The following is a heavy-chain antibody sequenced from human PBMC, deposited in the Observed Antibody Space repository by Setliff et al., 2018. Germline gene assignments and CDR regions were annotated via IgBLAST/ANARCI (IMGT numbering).Heavy chain of an antibody. J-gene: IGHJ6*02. CDR1: GGSFSGYY. D-gene: IGHD3-22*01. CDR2: ISHSGST. V-gene: IGHV4-34*01. CDR3: ARDKLIGYQVYYYYGMDV. Sequence: SETLSLTCAVYGGSFSGYYWSWIRQPPGKRLEWIGEISHSGSTNYNPSLKSRFTISMDTSKNQFSLKLSSVTAADTAVYYCARDKLIGYQVYYYYGMDVWGQGTTVT.